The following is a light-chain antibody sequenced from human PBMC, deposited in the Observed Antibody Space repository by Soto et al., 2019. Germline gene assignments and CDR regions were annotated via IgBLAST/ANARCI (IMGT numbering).Light chain of an antibody. J-gene: IGKJ1*01. CDR3: QQYNNWPRT. CDR1: QNIRSR. V-gene: IGKV1-5*01. Sequence: DFQMTQSPSTLSASVGDRVTITCRASQNIRSRLAWFQQKPGKAPKLLIYDASSLESGVPQRFSGSGSGTGFTLTISSLQSEDFAVYYCQQYNNWPRTFGQGTKVDIK. CDR2: DAS.